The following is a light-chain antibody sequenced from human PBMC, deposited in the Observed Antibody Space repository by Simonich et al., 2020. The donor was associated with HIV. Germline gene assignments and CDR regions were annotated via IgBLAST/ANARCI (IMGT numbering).Light chain of an antibody. CDR2: DVS. V-gene: IGLV2-14*03. CDR3: SSYTSSSP. CDR1: SSDVGGYNY. Sequence: QSALTQPASVSGSPGQSITISCTGTSSDVGGYNYVSWYQQHPGKAPKLMIYDVSNRPSGGSNRFSGSKSGNTASLTISGLQAEDEADYYCSSYTSSSPFGTGTKVTVL. J-gene: IGLJ1*01.